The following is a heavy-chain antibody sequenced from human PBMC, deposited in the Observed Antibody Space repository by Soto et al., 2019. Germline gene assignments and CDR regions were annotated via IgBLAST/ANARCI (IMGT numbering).Heavy chain of an antibody. D-gene: IGHD1-26*01. CDR1: GFNFDDYA. V-gene: IGHV3-9*01. J-gene: IGHJ4*02. Sequence: EVQLVEAGGGLVQPGRSLRLSCAASGFNFDDYAMHWVRQAPGKGLEWVSGISWNSGSIGYADSVKGRFTISRDNAKNSLYLQMNSLRAEDTALYYCAKDSLGGYYFDYWGQGTLVTVSS. CDR3: AKDSLGGYYFDY. CDR2: ISWNSGSI.